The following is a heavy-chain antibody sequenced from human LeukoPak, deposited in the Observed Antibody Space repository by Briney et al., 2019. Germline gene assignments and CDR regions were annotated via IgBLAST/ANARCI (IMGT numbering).Heavy chain of an antibody. D-gene: IGHD2-8*01. CDR1: GGTFSSYA. V-gene: IGHV1-69*04. Sequence: SVKVSCKASGGTFSSYAISWVRQAPGQGLEWMGRIIPILGIANYAQKFQGRVTITADKSTSTAYMELSSLRSEDTAVYYCARAPTIYCTNGVCHKGTYLDYWGQGTLVTVSS. CDR3: ARAPTIYCTNGVCHKGTYLDY. J-gene: IGHJ4*02. CDR2: IIPILGIA.